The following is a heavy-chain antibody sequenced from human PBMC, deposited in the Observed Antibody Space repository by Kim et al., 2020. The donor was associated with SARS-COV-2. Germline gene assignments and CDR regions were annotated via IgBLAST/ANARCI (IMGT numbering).Heavy chain of an antibody. CDR3: ARQGYCSGGSCYPEGHYYGMDV. CDR2: IYYSGST. V-gene: IGHV4-59*08. CDR1: GGSISSYY. J-gene: IGHJ6*02. D-gene: IGHD2-15*01. Sequence: SETLSLTCTVSGGSISSYYWSWIRQPPGKGLEWIGYIYYSGSTNYNPSLKSRVTISVDTSKNQFSLKLSSVTAADTAVYYCARQGYCSGGSCYPEGHYYGMDVWGQGTTVTVSS.